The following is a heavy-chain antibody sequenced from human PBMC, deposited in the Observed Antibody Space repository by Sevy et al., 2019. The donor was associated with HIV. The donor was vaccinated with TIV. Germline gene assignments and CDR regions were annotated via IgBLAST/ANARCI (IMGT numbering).Heavy chain of an antibody. J-gene: IGHJ6*02. CDR1: GDSVSSNSAA. V-gene: IGHV6-1*01. D-gene: IGHD3-10*01. CDR2: TYYRSKWYN. CDR3: ARGDYFGSWICNYYYYGMDV. Sequence: SQTLSLTCAISGDSVSSNSAAWNWIRQSPSRGLEWLGRTYYRSKWYNDYAVSVKSRITINPDTSKNQFSLQLNTVTPEDTAVYYCARGDYFGSWICNYYYYGMDVWGQGTTVTVSS.